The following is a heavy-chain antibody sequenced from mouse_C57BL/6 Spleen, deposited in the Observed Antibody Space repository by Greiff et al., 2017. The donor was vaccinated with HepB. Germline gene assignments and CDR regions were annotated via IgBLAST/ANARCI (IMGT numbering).Heavy chain of an antibody. CDR2: IDPANGST. V-gene: IGHV14-3*02. J-gene: IGHJ2*01. CDR1: GFNIKDTY. CDR3: AGRNA. Sequence: DVKLQESGAELVKPGASVKLSCTASGFNIKDTYMHWVKQRPEQGLEWIGRIDPANGSTKYDAKFQGKATITADTSSNTAYLQLSSLTSEDTAVYYCAGRNAWVQGTTLTVSS.